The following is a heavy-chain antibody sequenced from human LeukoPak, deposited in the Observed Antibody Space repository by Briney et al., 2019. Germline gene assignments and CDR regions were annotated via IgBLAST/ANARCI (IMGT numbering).Heavy chain of an antibody. J-gene: IGHJ4*02. V-gene: IGHV3-30*04. CDR3: ARSIVVVPAVDDY. CDR2: ISYDGSNK. Sequence: GSLSLSCAASGFTFSSYAMHWVRQAPGKGLGWVAVISYDGSNKYYADSVKGRFTISRDNSKNTLYLQMNSLRAEDTAVYYCARSIVVVPAVDDYWGQGTLVTVSS. D-gene: IGHD2-2*01. CDR1: GFTFSSYA.